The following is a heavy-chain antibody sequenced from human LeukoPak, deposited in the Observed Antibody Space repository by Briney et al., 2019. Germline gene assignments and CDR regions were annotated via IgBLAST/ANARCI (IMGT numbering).Heavy chain of an antibody. V-gene: IGHV3-9*01. D-gene: IGHD6-19*01. Sequence: PGRSLRLSCAASGFTFDDYAMHWVRQVPGKGLEWVSGISWNSGNIGFADSVKGRFTISRDNAKNSLYLQMNSLRPEDTALYYCARAEGYSSGWYDYWGQGTPVTVSS. J-gene: IGHJ4*02. CDR1: GFTFDDYA. CDR2: ISWNSGNI. CDR3: ARAEGYSSGWYDY.